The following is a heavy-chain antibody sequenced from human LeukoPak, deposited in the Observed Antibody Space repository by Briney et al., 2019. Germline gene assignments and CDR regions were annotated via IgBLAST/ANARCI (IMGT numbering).Heavy chain of an antibody. Sequence: SETLSLTCAVYGGSFSGYYWSWIRQPPGKGLEWIGYIYYSGSTNYNPSLKSRVTISVDTSKNQFSLKLSSVTAADTAVYYCARWGSGQLPKFDYWGQGTLVTVSS. CDR3: ARWGSGQLPKFDY. CDR2: IYYSGST. D-gene: IGHD2-2*01. CDR1: GGSFSGYY. J-gene: IGHJ4*02. V-gene: IGHV4-59*01.